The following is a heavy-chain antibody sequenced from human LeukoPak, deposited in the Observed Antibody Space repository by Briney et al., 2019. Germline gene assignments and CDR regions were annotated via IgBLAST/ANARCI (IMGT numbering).Heavy chain of an antibody. Sequence: GGSLRLSCAASGFTFSSYEMNWVRQAPGKGLEWVSYISSSGSTIYYADSVKGRFTISRDNAKNSLYLQMNSLRAEDTAVYYCARAFSSSGYKLGADYWGQGTLVTVSS. CDR3: ARAFSSSGYKLGADY. J-gene: IGHJ4*02. CDR1: GFTFSSYE. D-gene: IGHD3-22*01. V-gene: IGHV3-48*03. CDR2: ISSSGSTI.